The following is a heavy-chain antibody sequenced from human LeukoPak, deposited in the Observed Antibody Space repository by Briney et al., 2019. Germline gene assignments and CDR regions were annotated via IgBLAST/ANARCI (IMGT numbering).Heavy chain of an antibody. D-gene: IGHD1-26*01. V-gene: IGHV1-2*02. CDR2: INPNSGGT. CDR3: ARVGGSYYVDY. Sequence: GASVKVSCKASGYTFTGYYMHWVRQAPGQGLEWMGWINPNSGGTNYAQKFQGRVTMTRDTSTSTVYMELSSLRSEDTAVYYCARVGGSYYVDYWGQGTLVTVSS. CDR1: GYTFTGYY. J-gene: IGHJ4*02.